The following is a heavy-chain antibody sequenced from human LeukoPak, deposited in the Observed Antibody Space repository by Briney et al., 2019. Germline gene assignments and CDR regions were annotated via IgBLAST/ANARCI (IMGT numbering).Heavy chain of an antibody. CDR1: GFTFSSYG. Sequence: GGSLRLSCAASGFTFSSYGMHWVRQAPGKGLEWVAFIRYDGSNKYYADSVKGRFTISRDNSKNTLYLQMNSLRAEDTAVYYCADDYGDSRYFQHWGQGTLVTVSS. J-gene: IGHJ1*01. D-gene: IGHD4-17*01. CDR3: ADDYGDSRYFQH. CDR2: IRYDGSNK. V-gene: IGHV3-30*02.